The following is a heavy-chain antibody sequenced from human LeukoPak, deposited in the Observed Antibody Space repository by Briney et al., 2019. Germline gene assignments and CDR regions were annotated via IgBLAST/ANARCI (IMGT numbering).Heavy chain of an antibody. D-gene: IGHD3-10*01. Sequence: SETLSLTCAVYGGSFSGYYWSWIRQPPGKGLEWIGEINHSSSTNYNPSLKSRVTISVDTSKNQFSLKLSSVTAADTAVYYCAKGRGALYGSGSYRYYYYYGMDVWGKGTTVTVSS. J-gene: IGHJ6*04. CDR3: AKGRGALYGSGSYRYYYYYGMDV. CDR2: INHSSST. V-gene: IGHV4-34*01. CDR1: GGSFSGYY.